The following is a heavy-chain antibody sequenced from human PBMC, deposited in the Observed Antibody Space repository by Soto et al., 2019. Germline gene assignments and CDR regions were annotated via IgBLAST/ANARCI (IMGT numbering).Heavy chain of an antibody. J-gene: IGHJ4*02. Sequence: LSLTCAVSGGSIISGGYSWSWIWQPPGKGLEWIGYIYSGTTHYNPSLESRVTIAVDRSKNQVSLSLKSVTAADTAVYYCAREDSGAFFDFWGQGTLVTVSS. CDR1: GGSIISGGYS. D-gene: IGHD2-15*01. CDR3: AREDSGAFFDF. CDR2: IYSGTT. V-gene: IGHV4-30-2*01.